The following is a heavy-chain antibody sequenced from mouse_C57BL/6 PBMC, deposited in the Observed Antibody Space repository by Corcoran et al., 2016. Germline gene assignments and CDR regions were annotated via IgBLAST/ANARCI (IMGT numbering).Heavy chain of an antibody. J-gene: IGHJ3*01. V-gene: IGHV1-76*01. D-gene: IGHD2-4*01. CDR1: GYTFTDYY. Sequence: QVQLKQSGAELVRPGASVKLSCKASGYTFTDYYINWVKQRPGQGLEWIARIYPGSGNTYYNEKFKGKATLTAEKSSSTAYMQLSSLTSEDSAVYFCAREGYYDYHRGFAYWGQGTLVTVSA. CDR2: IYPGSGNT. CDR3: AREGYYDYHRGFAY.